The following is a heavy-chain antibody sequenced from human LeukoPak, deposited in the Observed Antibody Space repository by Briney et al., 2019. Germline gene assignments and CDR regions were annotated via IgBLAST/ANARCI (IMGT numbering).Heavy chain of an antibody. Sequence: SEILSLTCTVSGGSISSYYWSWIRQPPGKGLEWIGYIYYSGSTNYNPSLKSRVTISVDTSKNQFSLKLSSVTAADTAVYYCARVKAAAGMREWFDPWGQGTLVTVSS. CDR1: GGSISSYY. J-gene: IGHJ5*02. CDR2: IYYSGST. CDR3: ARVKAAAGMREWFDP. D-gene: IGHD6-13*01. V-gene: IGHV4-59*01.